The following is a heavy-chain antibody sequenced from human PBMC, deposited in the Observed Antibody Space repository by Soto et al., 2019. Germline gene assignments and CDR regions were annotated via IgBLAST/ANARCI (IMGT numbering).Heavy chain of an antibody. CDR3: ARSRRIVDL. V-gene: IGHV3-11*01. J-gene: IGHJ2*01. D-gene: IGHD2-15*01. CDR2: ISSSSSTI. Sequence: QVQLVESGGGLVKPGGSLRLSCAASGFTFSDYYMNWIRQAPGKGLEWVSYISSSSSTIYYADSVKGRFTIYRDNAENSLYLQRKSLGAEDTAVYYGARSRRIVDLWGRGTLVTVSS. CDR1: GFTFSDYY.